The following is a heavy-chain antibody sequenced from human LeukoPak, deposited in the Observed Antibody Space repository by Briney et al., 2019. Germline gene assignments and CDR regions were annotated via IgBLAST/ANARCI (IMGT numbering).Heavy chain of an antibody. J-gene: IGHJ3*02. V-gene: IGHV3-64*01. Sequence: GGSLRLSCAASGFTFSSYAMHWVRQAPGKGLEYVSAISSNGGSTYYANSVKGRFTISRDNSKNTLCLQMGSLRAEDMAVYYCARPGSIVVVFGDAFDIWGQGTMVTVSS. CDR3: ARPGSIVVVFGDAFDI. CDR1: GFTFSSYA. CDR2: ISSNGGST. D-gene: IGHD3-22*01.